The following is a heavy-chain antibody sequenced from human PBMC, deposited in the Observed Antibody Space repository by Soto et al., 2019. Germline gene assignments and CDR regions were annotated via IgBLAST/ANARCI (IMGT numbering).Heavy chain of an antibody. Sequence: QVQLVQSGAEVKKPGSSVQVACKASGGTFRTYAITWVRPAPGQGLEWLGGIRPIFGTTDYARKFQGRVTITAAESTSTVVIELSSLTSEDTTVYYCARGVGAYYFGYWGQGTLVTVSS. CDR3: ARGVGAYYFGY. CDR1: GGTFRTYA. V-gene: IGHV1-69*01. D-gene: IGHD1-26*01. CDR2: IRPIFGTT. J-gene: IGHJ4*02.